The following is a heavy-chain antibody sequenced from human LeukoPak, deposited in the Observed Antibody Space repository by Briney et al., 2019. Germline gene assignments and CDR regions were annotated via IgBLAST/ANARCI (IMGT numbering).Heavy chain of an antibody. D-gene: IGHD5-18*01. Sequence: SVKVSCKASGGSFSSYAISWVRQAPGQGLEWMGRIIPIFGIANYAQKFQGRVTITADQSTSTAYMELSSLRSEDTAVYYCAGAGYSYAKEGFFDYWGQGTLVPVSS. J-gene: IGHJ4*02. V-gene: IGHV1-69*04. CDR1: GGSFSSYA. CDR2: IIPIFGIA. CDR3: AGAGYSYAKEGFFDY.